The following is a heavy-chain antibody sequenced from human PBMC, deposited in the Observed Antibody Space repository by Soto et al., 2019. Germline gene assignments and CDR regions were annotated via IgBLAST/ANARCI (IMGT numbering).Heavy chain of an antibody. V-gene: IGHV4-59*01. CDR1: GGSIGIYY. Sequence: SETLSLTCTVSGGSIGIYYWSWIGQPPGKGLEWIGYIYYSGSTNYNPSLKSRVTISVDTSKNQFSLKLSSVTAADTAVYYCAREMYYDILTVYYKEYNWFDAWGQGTLVTVSS. CDR3: AREMYYDILTVYYKEYNWFDA. D-gene: IGHD3-9*01. CDR2: IYYSGST. J-gene: IGHJ5*02.